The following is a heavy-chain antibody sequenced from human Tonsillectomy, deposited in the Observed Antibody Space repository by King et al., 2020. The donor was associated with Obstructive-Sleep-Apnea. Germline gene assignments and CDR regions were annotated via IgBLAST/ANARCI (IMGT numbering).Heavy chain of an antibody. D-gene: IGHD2-15*01. CDR1: GFTFSSFA. Sequence: VQLVESGGGGVQPGRSLRLSCAASGFTFSSFAVHWVRRAPGKGLEWVAVISYDGDNKYYADSLKGRFPISRDTSKNTLYLQMNSLRAEDTAVYYCARAQPYCSGGGCSRFDYWGQGTLVTVSS. J-gene: IGHJ4*02. V-gene: IGHV3-30-3*01. CDR2: ISYDGDNK. CDR3: ARAQPYCSGGGCSRFDY.